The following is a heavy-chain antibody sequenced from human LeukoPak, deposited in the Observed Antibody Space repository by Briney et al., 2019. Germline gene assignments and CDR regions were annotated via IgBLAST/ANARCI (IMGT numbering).Heavy chain of an antibody. V-gene: IGHV3-11*01. D-gene: IGHD3-22*01. Sequence: GGSLRLSCAASGFTFSDYYMSWIRQAPGKGLEWVSYISSSGSTIYYADSVKGRFTISRDNAKNSLYLQMNSLRAEDTAVYYCARGRDYYDSTHEGDYWGQGTLVTVSS. CDR3: ARGRDYYDSTHEGDY. CDR2: ISSSGSTI. J-gene: IGHJ4*02. CDR1: GFTFSDYY.